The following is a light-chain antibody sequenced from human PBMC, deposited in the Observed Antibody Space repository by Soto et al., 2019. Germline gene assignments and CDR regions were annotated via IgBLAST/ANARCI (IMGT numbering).Light chain of an antibody. CDR3: QQYGAPPWA. V-gene: IGKV3-20*01. CDR2: AAS. Sequence: IVLTQSPGTLSLSPGERATLSCRASQSVGRNFLAWYQQKRGQAPRIVIYAASNRASGSPDRFSGSASGSDFTLTISRLEPEDFAVYYCQQYGAPPWAFGQGTRVEI. CDR1: QSVGRNF. J-gene: IGKJ1*01.